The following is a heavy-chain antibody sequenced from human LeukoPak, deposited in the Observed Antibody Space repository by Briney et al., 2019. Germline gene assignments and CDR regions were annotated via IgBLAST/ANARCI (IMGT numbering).Heavy chain of an antibody. CDR3: ARDLGIAVAKTISTWFDP. Sequence: SETLSLTCAVSGGSISSSSYYWGWIRQPPGKGLEWIGSIYYSGSTYYNPSLKSRVTISVDTSKDQFSLKLSSVTAADTAVYYCARDLGIAVAKTISTWFDPWGQGTLVTVSS. J-gene: IGHJ5*02. CDR2: IYYSGST. D-gene: IGHD6-19*01. V-gene: IGHV4-39*01. CDR1: GGSISSSSYY.